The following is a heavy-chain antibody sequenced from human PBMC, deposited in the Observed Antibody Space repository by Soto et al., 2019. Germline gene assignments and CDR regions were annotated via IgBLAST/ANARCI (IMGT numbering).Heavy chain of an antibody. Sequence: SETLSLTCAVSGGSISSGGYSWSWIRQPPGKGLEWIGYIYHSGSTYYNPSLKSRVTISVDRSKNQFSLKLSSVTAADTAVYYCASVTTVVKGGFYYYYGMDVWGQGTTVTVSS. CDR1: GGSISSGGYS. D-gene: IGHD4-17*01. V-gene: IGHV4-30-2*01. J-gene: IGHJ6*02. CDR3: ASVTTVVKGGFYYYYGMDV. CDR2: IYHSGST.